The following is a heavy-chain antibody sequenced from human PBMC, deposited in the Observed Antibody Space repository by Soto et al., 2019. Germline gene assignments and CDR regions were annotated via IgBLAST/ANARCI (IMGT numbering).Heavy chain of an antibody. Sequence: SETLSLTCTVSGASISSYYWSWIRQSPGKGLEWIGYIYYTGSTNYNPPLKSRVTISADTSKNQFSLKLSSVTAADTAVYYCARAFYSGGYSGKYYFDYWGQGNLVTVSS. D-gene: IGHD1-26*01. CDR3: ARAFYSGGYSGKYYFDY. CDR1: GASISSYY. CDR2: IYYTGST. J-gene: IGHJ4*02. V-gene: IGHV4-59*01.